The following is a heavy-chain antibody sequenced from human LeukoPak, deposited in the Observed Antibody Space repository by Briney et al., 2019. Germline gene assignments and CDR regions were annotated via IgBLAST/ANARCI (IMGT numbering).Heavy chain of an antibody. J-gene: IGHJ4*02. CDR1: GGSINRSSYY. CDR3: TKDSGHHRTDC. V-gene: IGHV4-39*02. D-gene: IGHD1-26*01. CDR2: VYYDGNT. Sequence: SETLSLTCSVSGGSINRSSYYWGWIRQAPGKGLEWIGSVYYDGNTYYNPNPSLKSRATVSMDTSRNQFSLKLRSVTAADTAVYYCTKDSGHHRTDCWGQGTLVTVSP.